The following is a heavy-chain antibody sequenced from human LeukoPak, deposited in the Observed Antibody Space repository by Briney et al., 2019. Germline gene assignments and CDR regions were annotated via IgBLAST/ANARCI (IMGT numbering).Heavy chain of an antibody. CDR3: ARDAVCSSTSCYGYYYYYMDV. CDR1: GGSISSYY. CDR2: IYPSGST. V-gene: IGHV4-4*07. J-gene: IGHJ6*03. D-gene: IGHD2-2*01. Sequence: SETLSLTCTVSGGSISSYYWSWIRQPAGKGLEWIGRIYPSGSTNYNPSLKSRVTISVDKSKNQFSLKLSSVTAADTAVYYCARDAVCSSTSCYGYYYYYMDVWGKGTTVSVFS.